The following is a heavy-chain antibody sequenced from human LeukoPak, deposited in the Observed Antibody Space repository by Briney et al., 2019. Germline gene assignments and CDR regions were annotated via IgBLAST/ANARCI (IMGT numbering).Heavy chain of an antibody. J-gene: IGHJ4*02. Sequence: GGSLRLSCAASGFTVSSNYMSWVRQDPGKGLEWVSVIYSGGSTYYADSVKGRFTISRDNSKNTLYLQMNSLRAEDTAVYYCARDRGTVVTFRFDYWGQGTLVTVSS. CDR2: IYSGGST. V-gene: IGHV3-66*01. CDR1: GFTVSSNY. CDR3: ARDRGTVVTFRFDY. D-gene: IGHD4-23*01.